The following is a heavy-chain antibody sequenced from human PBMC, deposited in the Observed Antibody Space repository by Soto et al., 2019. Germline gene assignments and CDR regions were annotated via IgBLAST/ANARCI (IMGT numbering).Heavy chain of an antibody. D-gene: IGHD3-3*01. CDR2: ISSSSSYI. V-gene: IGHV3-21*01. Sequence: GGSLRLSCAASGFTFSSYGMNWVRQAPGKGLEWVSSISSSSSYIYYADSVKGRFTISRDNAKNSLYLQMNSLRAEDTAVYYCARGYDFYYMDVWGKGTTVTVSS. J-gene: IGHJ6*03. CDR3: ARGYDFYYMDV. CDR1: GFTFSSYG.